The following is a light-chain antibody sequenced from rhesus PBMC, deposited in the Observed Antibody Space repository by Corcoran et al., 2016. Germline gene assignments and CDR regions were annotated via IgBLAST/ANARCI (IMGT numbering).Light chain of an antibody. CDR2: GAS. Sequence: TQSPATLSLSPGERATLSCRASQSVSSSLAWYQQKPGQVSRLLIYGASSRATGIPDRFSGLGSGTVFTLTISSLEPEDFAVYNCQQYSYWPLTFGGGTKVEIK. J-gene: IGKJ4*01. V-gene: IGKV3-42*02. CDR3: QQYSYWPLT. CDR1: QSVSSS.